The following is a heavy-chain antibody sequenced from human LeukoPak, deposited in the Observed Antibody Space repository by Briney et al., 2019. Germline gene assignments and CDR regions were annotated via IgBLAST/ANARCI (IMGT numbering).Heavy chain of an antibody. D-gene: IGHD1-26*01. CDR2: IKQDGSEK. CDR1: GFTFSSYW. V-gene: IGHV3-7*03. CDR3: ARESWEYYFDY. Sequence: TGGSLRLSCAASGFTFSSYWMSWVRQAPGKGLEWVANIKQDGSEKYCVDSVKGRFTISRDNAKNSLYLQMNSLRAEGTAVYYCARESWEYYFDYWGQGTLVTVSS. J-gene: IGHJ4*02.